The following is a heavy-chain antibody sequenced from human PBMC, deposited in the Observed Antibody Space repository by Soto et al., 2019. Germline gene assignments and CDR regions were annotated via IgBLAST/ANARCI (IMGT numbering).Heavy chain of an antibody. V-gene: IGHV1-69*13. CDR3: ARGRVAPRGLDYFDY. D-gene: IGHD2-15*01. Sequence: SVKVSCKASGGTFSSYAISWVRQAPGQGLEWMGGIIPIFGTANYAQKFQGRVTITPDESTSTAYMELSSLRSEDTAVYYCARGRVAPRGLDYFDYWGQGTLVTVSS. J-gene: IGHJ4*02. CDR2: IIPIFGTA. CDR1: GGTFSSYA.